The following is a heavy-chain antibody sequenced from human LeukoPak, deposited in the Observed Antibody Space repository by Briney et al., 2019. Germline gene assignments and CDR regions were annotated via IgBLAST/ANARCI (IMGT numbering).Heavy chain of an antibody. Sequence: GGSLRLSCAASGLTISSYSMNWVRQAPGKGLQWVSYISSSSSTIYYADSVKGRFTISRDNAKNSLYLQMNSLRAEDTAVYYCARAPYYYDSSGYPWGAFDIWGQGTMVTVSS. CDR1: GLTISSYS. CDR3: ARAPYYYDSSGYPWGAFDI. CDR2: ISSSSSTI. V-gene: IGHV3-48*01. J-gene: IGHJ3*02. D-gene: IGHD3-22*01.